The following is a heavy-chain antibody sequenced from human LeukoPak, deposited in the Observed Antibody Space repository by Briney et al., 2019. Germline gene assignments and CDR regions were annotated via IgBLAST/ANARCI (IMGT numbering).Heavy chain of an antibody. D-gene: IGHD1-26*01. CDR2: IYYSGST. CDR1: GGSISNYC. V-gene: IGHV4-59*01. CDR3: ARALSGTYGLFQH. J-gene: IGHJ1*01. Sequence: SETLSLTCTVSGGSISNYCWSWIRQPPGKGLEWIGYIYYSGSTYYNPSLRSRVTISVDTSKNQFSLNLNSVTAADTAVYYCARALSGTYGLFQHWGQGTLVTVSS.